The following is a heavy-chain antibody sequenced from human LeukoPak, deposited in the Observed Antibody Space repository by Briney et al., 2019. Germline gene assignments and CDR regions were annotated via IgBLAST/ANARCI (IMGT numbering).Heavy chain of an antibody. Sequence: PGRSLRISCAASGLTFSSSWMSWVRQAPGKGLKWAANIKPDGTEKYYVDSVNGRFTISRDNAKNSLYLQMNSLRAEDTAVYYWARDMYGGTDYWGQGTLVTVSS. D-gene: IGHD2-8*01. V-gene: IGHV3-7*01. J-gene: IGHJ4*02. CDR2: IKPDGTEK. CDR3: ARDMYGGTDY. CDR1: GLTFSSSW.